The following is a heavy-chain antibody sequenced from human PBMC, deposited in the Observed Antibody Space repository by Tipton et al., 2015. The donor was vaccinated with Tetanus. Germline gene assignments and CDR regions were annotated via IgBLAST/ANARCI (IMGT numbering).Heavy chain of an antibody. J-gene: IGHJ5*02. CDR2: IHPGGGRT. Sequence: QSGAEVKEPGASVKISCRASGYTFTDYYILWVRRAPGQGLEWMGIIHPGGGRTTYAQGFQGRVILTREKSTSTVYLHLNSLRSDGTAVYFCARDAVYGSGSFYNDWFDPWGQGTLVTVSS. D-gene: IGHD3-10*01. CDR3: ARDAVYGSGSFYNDWFDP. V-gene: IGHV1-46*01. CDR1: GYTFTDYY.